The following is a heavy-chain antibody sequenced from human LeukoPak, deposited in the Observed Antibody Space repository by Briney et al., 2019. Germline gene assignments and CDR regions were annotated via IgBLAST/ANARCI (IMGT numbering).Heavy chain of an antibody. CDR1: GFTVSSNY. V-gene: IGHV3-66*01. CDR2: IYSGGST. Sequence: GGSPRLSCAASGFTVSSNYMSWVRQAPGKGLEWVSVIYSGGSTYYADSVKGRFTISRDNSKNTLYLQMNSLRAEDTAVYYCARDLAGSRDKWGQGTLVTVSP. CDR3: ARDLAGSRDK. J-gene: IGHJ4*02. D-gene: IGHD2-15*01.